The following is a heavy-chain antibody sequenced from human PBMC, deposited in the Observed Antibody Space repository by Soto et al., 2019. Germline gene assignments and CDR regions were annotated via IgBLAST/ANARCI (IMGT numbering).Heavy chain of an antibody. CDR1: GFTFSSYG. Sequence: LRLSCAASGFTFSSYGMHWVRQAPGKGLEWVAVVSDDGSNKYYADSVKGRFTISRDNSKNTLYLQMNSLRAEDTAVYYCAKEWVYDSSGWSFDYWGQGTLVTVSS. J-gene: IGHJ4*02. CDR2: VSDDGSNK. CDR3: AKEWVYDSSGWSFDY. D-gene: IGHD3-22*01. V-gene: IGHV3-30*18.